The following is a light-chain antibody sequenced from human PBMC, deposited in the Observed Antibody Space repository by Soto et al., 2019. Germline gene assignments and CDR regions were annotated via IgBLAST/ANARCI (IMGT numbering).Light chain of an antibody. CDR1: QSVSINH. Sequence: EIVLTQSPGTLSLSPGERATLSCRASQSVSINHLAWYQQKPGQAPRLLIYCASIRATGIPDRFSGSGSGTDFTLTISTLEPEDFAVYYCQQYGSTPRVTFGQGTKLEIK. V-gene: IGKV3-20*01. J-gene: IGKJ2*01. CDR2: CAS. CDR3: QQYGSTPRVT.